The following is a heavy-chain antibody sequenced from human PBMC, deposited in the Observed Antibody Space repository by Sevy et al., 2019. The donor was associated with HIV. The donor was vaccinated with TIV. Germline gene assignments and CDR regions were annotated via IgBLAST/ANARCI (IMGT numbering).Heavy chain of an antibody. D-gene: IGHD3-10*01. V-gene: IGHV3-23*01. CDR3: AKDRVSGTYYTGDFDY. CDR2: MSGSGGDT. J-gene: IGHJ4*02. Sequence: GGSLRLSCAASGFTLRTYAMTGVRQAPGKGLEGVSVMSGSGGDTYYADSVKGRFTISRDNSNNTLYLQMNSLRAEDTAVYYCAKDRVSGTYYTGDFDYWGQGTLVTVSS. CDR1: GFTLRTYA.